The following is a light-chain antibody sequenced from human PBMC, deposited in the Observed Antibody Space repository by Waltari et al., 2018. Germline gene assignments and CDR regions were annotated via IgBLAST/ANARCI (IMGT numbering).Light chain of an antibody. J-gene: IGKJ5*01. CDR3: QQSYSTPSIT. Sequence: EIVLTQSPGTLSLSPGERATLSCRASQSVSSSYLAWYQQKPGQAPRRLIYGASSRATGIPDRFSGSGSGTDFTLTISSLEPEDFAVYYCQQSYSTPSITFGQGTRLEIK. V-gene: IGKV3-20*01. CDR2: GAS. CDR1: QSVSSSY.